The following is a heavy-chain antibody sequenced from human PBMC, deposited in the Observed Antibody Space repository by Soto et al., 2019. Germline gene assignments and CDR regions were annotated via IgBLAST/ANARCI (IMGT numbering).Heavy chain of an antibody. CDR3: ARQIYDSDTGPNFQYYFDS. J-gene: IGHJ4*02. Sequence: PGESLKISCKGSGYSIAGYWITWVRQKPGKGLGWMGRIDPSDSQTYYSPSFRGHVTISVTKSITTVFLQWSSLRASDTAMYYCARQIYDSDTGPNFQYYFDSWGQGTPVTVSS. D-gene: IGHD3-22*01. V-gene: IGHV5-10-1*01. CDR2: IDPSDSQT. CDR1: GYSIAGYW.